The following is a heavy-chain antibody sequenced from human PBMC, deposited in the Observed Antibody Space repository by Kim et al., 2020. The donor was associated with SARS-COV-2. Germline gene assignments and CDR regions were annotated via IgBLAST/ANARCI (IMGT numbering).Heavy chain of an antibody. Sequence: YSQKFQGRVTITRDTSASTAYMELSSLRYEDTAVYYCASGVDDSSGYRLHWGQGTLVTVSS. J-gene: IGHJ4*02. D-gene: IGHD3-22*01. V-gene: IGHV1-3*01. CDR3: ASGVDDSSGYRLH.